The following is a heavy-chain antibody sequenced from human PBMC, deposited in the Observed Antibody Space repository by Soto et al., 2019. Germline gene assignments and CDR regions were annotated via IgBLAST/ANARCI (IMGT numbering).Heavy chain of an antibody. CDR2: IYGGGST. J-gene: IGHJ4*02. CDR3: ARSPSLCSSTSCYFDY. V-gene: IGHV3-66*01. Sequence: GGSLRLSCAASGFTVSSNYMSWVRQAPGKGLEWVSVIYGGGSTYYADSVRGRFTISRDNSKNTLYRQMNSLRAEDTAVYYCARSPSLCSSTSCYFDYWGQGTLVTVSS. D-gene: IGHD2-2*01. CDR1: GFTVSSNY.